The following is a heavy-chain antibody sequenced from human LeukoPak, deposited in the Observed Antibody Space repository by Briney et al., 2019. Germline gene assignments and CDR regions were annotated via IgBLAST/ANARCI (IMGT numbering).Heavy chain of an antibody. CDR3: ASQPTVTTNKLFDY. CDR2: IKQDGSEI. V-gene: IGHV3-7*03. CDR1: GFTFSSYS. Sequence: GGSLRLSCAASGFTFSSYSMNWVRQAPGKGLEWVANIKQDGSEIYYVDSVKGRFTISRDNAKNSLYLQMNSLRAEDTAVYYFASQPTVTTNKLFDYWGQGTLVTVSS. J-gene: IGHJ4*02. D-gene: IGHD4-17*01.